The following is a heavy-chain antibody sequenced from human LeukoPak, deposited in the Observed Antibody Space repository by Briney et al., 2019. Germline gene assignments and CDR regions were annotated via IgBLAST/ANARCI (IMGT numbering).Heavy chain of an antibody. Sequence: GGSLRLSCAASGFTFSSYEMNWVRQAPGKGLEWVSYISSSGSTIYYADSVKGRFTISRDNAKNSLYLQMNSLRAEDTAVYYCARKIRSSGSYLNYHYYGMDVWGKGTTVTVSS. J-gene: IGHJ6*04. V-gene: IGHV3-48*03. CDR2: ISSSGSTI. D-gene: IGHD1-26*01. CDR1: GFTFSSYE. CDR3: ARKIRSSGSYLNYHYYGMDV.